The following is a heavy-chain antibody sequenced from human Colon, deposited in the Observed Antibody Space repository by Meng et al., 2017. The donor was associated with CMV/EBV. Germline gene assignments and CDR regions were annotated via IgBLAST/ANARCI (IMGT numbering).Heavy chain of an antibody. CDR1: GFTFSSYA. V-gene: IGHV3-30*04. CDR2: ISYDGSKK. J-gene: IGHJ4*02. D-gene: IGHD3/OR15-3a*01. Sequence: GSSLKISCAASGFTFSSYAMHWLRQAPGKGLEWVAFISYDGSKKKYADSVTGRFTISRDTPKDTLYLEVNSLKTEDTAIYYCARDKGTGAFDNWGQGSLVTVSS. CDR3: ARDKGTGAFDN.